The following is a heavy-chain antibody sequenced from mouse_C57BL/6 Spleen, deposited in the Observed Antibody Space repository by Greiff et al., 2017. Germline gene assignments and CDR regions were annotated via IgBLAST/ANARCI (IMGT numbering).Heavy chain of an antibody. CDR3: ARRADDYDGVWFAY. CDR1: GYAFTNYL. V-gene: IGHV1-54*01. J-gene: IGHJ3*01. D-gene: IGHD2-4*01. Sequence: QVQLQQSGAELVRPGTSVKVSCKASGYAFTNYLIEWVKQRPGQGLEWIGVINPGSGGTNYNEKFKGKGTLTADKSSSTDYMQLSSLTSEDSAVYFCARRADDYDGVWFAYWGQGTLVTVSA. CDR2: INPGSGGT.